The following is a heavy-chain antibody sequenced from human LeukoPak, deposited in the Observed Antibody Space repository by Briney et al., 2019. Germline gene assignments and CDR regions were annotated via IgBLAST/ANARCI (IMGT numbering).Heavy chain of an antibody. CDR1: GVSISSYY. J-gene: IGHJ4*02. Sequence: PSETLSLSCTVSGVSISSYYWSWIRQPPGKGLEWIWYIYYRGTTYYNPSIKSRVSISIDTSRNQISLKLNSVAAADTAVYYCTRIEGNSEYGWSHFDYWGQGRLVTVSS. V-gene: IGHV4-59*08. D-gene: IGHD3-10*01. CDR3: TRIEGNSEYGWSHFDY. CDR2: IYYRGTT.